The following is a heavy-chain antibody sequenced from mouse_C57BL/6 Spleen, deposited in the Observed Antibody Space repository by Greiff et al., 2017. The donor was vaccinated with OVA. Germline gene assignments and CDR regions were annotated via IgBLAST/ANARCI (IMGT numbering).Heavy chain of an antibody. CDR1: GYTFTDYY. CDR3: ARFITTVVRYFDV. Sequence: EVQLQQSGPVLVKPGASVKMSCKASGYTFTDYYMNWVKQSHGKSLEWIGVINPYNGGTSYNQKFKGKATLTVDKSSSTAYMELNSLTSEDSADYYGARFITTVVRYFDVWGTGTTVTVSS. CDR2: INPYNGGT. V-gene: IGHV1-19*01. D-gene: IGHD1-1*01. J-gene: IGHJ1*03.